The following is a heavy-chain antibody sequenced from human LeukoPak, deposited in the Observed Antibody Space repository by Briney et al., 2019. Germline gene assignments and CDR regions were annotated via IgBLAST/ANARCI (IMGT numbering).Heavy chain of an antibody. CDR3: ARANYFDY. CDR1: GFTFSSYE. Sequence: GGSLRLSCAASGFTFSSYEMNWVRQAPGKGLEWVSYISSSGCTIYYADSVKGRFTISRDNAKNSLYLQMNSLRAEDTAVYYCARANYFDYWGQGTLVTVSS. CDR2: ISSSGCTI. J-gene: IGHJ4*02. V-gene: IGHV3-48*03.